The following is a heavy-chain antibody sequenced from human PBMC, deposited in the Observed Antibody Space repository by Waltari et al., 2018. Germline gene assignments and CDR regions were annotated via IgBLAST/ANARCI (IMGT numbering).Heavy chain of an antibody. CDR3: ARGIQPYYYDSSGFYY. V-gene: IGHV4-34*01. Sequence: QVQLQQWGAGLLKPSETLSLTCAVYGGSFSGYYWSWIRQPPGKGREWIGEINHSGSTNSNPSLKRRGTISVDTSKNPFSLKLSSVTAADTAVYYCARGIQPYYYDSSGFYYWGQGTLVTVSS. CDR1: GGSFSGYY. J-gene: IGHJ4*02. D-gene: IGHD3-22*01. CDR2: INHSGST.